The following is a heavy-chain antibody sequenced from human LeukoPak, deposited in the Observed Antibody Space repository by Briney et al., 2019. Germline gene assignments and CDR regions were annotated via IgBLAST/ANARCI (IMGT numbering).Heavy chain of an antibody. CDR3: ARARPLNVDAFDI. Sequence: PSETLSLTCTVSGGSISSYYWSWIRQPPGKGLEWIGYIYYSGCTNYNPSLKSRVTISVDTSKNQFSLKLSSVTAADTAVYYCARARPLNVDAFDIWGQGAMVTVSS. CDR2: IYYSGCT. CDR1: GGSISSYY. J-gene: IGHJ3*02. V-gene: IGHV4-59*01.